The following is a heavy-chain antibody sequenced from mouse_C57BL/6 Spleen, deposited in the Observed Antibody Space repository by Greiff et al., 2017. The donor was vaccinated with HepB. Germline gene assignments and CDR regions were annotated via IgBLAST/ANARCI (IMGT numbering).Heavy chain of an antibody. CDR2: IDPSDSYT. D-gene: IGHD1-1*01. CDR3: ARRDYYGSSSLYFDY. J-gene: IGHJ2*01. Sequence: VQLQPPGAELVMPGASVKLSCKASGYTFTSYWMHWVKQRPGQGLEWIGEIDPSDSYTNYNQKFKGKSTLTVDKSSSTAYMQLSSLTSEDSAVYYCARRDYYGSSSLYFDYWGQGTTLTVSS. CDR1: GYTFTSYW. V-gene: IGHV1-69*01.